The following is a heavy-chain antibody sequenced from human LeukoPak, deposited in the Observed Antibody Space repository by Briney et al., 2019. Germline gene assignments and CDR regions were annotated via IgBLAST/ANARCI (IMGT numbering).Heavy chain of an antibody. V-gene: IGHV4-39*01. CDR1: GGSISSSSYY. CDR2: IYCSGST. D-gene: IGHD2-21*02. J-gene: IGHJ5*02. CDR3: ARHIVVVTAEIDP. Sequence: SETLSLTCTVSGGSISSSSYYWGWIRQPPGKGLEWIGSIYCSGSTYYNPSLKSRFTISVDTSKNQFSLKLSSVTAADTAVYYCARHIVVVTAEIDPWGQGTLVTVSS.